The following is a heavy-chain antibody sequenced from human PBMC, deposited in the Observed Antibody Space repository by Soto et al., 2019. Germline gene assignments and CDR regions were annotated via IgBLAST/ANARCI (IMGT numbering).Heavy chain of an antibody. V-gene: IGHV3-23*01. J-gene: IGHJ4*02. D-gene: IGHD6-19*01. CDR1: GFTFSSYA. CDR3: ASRSSGWYFDY. CDR2: ISGSGGST. Sequence: EVQLLESGGGLVQPGGSLRLSCAASGFTFSSYAMSWVRQAPGKGLEWVSVISGSGGSTYYADSVKGRFTISRDNSKNTLYRQMNSLRAEDTAVYYCASRSSGWYFDYWGQGTLVTVSS.